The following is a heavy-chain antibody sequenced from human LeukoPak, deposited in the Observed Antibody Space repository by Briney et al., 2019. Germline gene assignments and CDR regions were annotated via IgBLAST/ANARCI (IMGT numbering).Heavy chain of an antibody. Sequence: GGSLRPSCAAPGFTFSTYATGWVRRAPGKGLEWVSAIIVSGGRTYYADSVKGRFTISRYNSRNTPSRQMNSLRAENMAVYYCAEAINRDAFYIWGQGTMVTASS. CDR2: IIVSGGRT. D-gene: IGHD1-14*01. V-gene: IGHV3-23*01. CDR3: AEAINRDAFYI. J-gene: IGHJ3*02. CDR1: GFTFSTYA.